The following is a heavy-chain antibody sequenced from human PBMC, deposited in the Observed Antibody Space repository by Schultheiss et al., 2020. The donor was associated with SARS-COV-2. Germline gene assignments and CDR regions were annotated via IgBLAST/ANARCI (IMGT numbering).Heavy chain of an antibody. D-gene: IGHD4-23*01. CDR3: AIRNSVSYYYYYGMDV. V-gene: IGHV1-46*01. CDR1: GYTFTSYY. CDR2: INPSGGST. Sequence: ASVKVSCKASGYTFTSYYMHWVRQAPGQGLEWMGIINPSGGSTSYAQKFQGRVTMTRDTSTSTVYMELSSLRSEDTAVYYCAIRNSVSYYYYYGMDVWGQGTTVTVS. J-gene: IGHJ6*02.